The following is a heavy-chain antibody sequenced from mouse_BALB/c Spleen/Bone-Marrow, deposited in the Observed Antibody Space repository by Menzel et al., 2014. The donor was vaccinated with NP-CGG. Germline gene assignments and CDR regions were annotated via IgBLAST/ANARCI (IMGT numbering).Heavy chain of an antibody. CDR1: GFTFNSYG. CDR2: ISGGGSYT. V-gene: IGHV5-9-2*01. J-gene: IGHJ3*01. Sequence: VKLVESGGGLVKSGGSLKLSCAASGFTFNSYGMSWVRQTPEKRLEWVATISGGGSYTFYPDSVKGRFTISRDNAKNDLYLQLSSLRSEDTALYYCARHAYYDQTEVSFVYWGQGTLVTVSA. CDR3: ARHAYYDQTEVSFVY. D-gene: IGHD2-4*01.